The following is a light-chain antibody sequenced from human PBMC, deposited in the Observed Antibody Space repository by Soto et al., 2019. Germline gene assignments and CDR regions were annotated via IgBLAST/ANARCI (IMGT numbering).Light chain of an antibody. Sequence: QLVLTQSPSASASLGASVKLTCTLSSGHSNYAIAWHQQQPEKGPRYLMKLNSDGSHGKGDGIPDRFSGSSSGSERYLTISSIQSEDEADYYCQTWGAGIQVFGGGTKLTVL. CDR2: LNSDGSH. CDR3: QTWGAGIQV. J-gene: IGLJ2*01. V-gene: IGLV4-69*01. CDR1: SGHSNYA.